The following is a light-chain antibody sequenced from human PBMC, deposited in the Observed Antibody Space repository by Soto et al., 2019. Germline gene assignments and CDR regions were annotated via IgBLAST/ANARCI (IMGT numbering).Light chain of an antibody. V-gene: IGKV1-39*01. Sequence: DLPLTQSPSSLSASVGDSVTFTCRASQGISSYLNWYQQKPGKAPNLLIYAASSLQSGVPSRFSGSGSGTDFIFTISSLQPEDFATYYCQQSYSTPWTFGQGTKVEIK. J-gene: IGKJ1*01. CDR3: QQSYSTPWT. CDR2: AAS. CDR1: QGISSY.